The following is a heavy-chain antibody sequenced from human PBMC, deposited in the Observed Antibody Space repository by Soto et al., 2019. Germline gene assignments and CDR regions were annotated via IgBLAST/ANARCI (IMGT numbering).Heavy chain of an antibody. D-gene: IGHD4-17*01. Sequence: GSLRLSCAASGFTFSSYAMHWVRQAPGKGLEWVAVISYDGSNKYYADSVKGRFTISRDNSKNTLYLQMNSLRAEDTDVYYCARDHEGHGAYRFDYWGQGTLVTVSS. CDR3: ARDHEGHGAYRFDY. CDR1: GFTFSSYA. J-gene: IGHJ4*02. CDR2: ISYDGSNK. V-gene: IGHV3-30-3*01.